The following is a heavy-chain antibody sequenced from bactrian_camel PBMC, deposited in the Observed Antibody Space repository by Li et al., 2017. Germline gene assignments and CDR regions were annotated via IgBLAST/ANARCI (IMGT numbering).Heavy chain of an antibody. CDR1: KSTYSSCT. CDR2: FFQSGTT. CDR3: AAGRRYEACPGTLKRMDY. D-gene: IGHD3*01. J-gene: IGHJ4*01. Sequence: GGGSVQAGGSLRLSCTASKSTYSSCTMGWYRQAPGNERELVSQFFQSGTTYYSDSVKGRFTISRDNANNTLYLQMNSLKPEDTAMFYCAAGRRYEACPGTLKRMDYWGQGTQVTVS. V-gene: IGHV3S57*01.